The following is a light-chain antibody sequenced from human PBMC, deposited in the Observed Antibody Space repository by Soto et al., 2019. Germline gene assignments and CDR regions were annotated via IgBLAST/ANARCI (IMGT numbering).Light chain of an antibody. CDR3: QQCSKWPMYP. V-gene: IGKV3-11*01. J-gene: IGKJ2*01. CDR2: DAS. CDR1: QNVGTY. Sequence: EIVLTQSPDTLSLSPGERATLSCRASQNVGTYLTWFQQKPGQAPRRLIYDASTRVSGVPARFSGSGSGTDFTLTISSLEPEDFAVYYCQQCSKWPMYPFGQGTKLEIK.